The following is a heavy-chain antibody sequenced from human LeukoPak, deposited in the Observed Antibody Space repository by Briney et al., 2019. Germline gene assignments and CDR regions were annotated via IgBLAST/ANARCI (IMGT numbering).Heavy chain of an antibody. CDR2: IKSKTDGGTT. J-gene: IGHJ3*02. CDR3: TTDSVGFWSGYSPYSNDAFDI. Sequence: GGSLRLSCAASGFTFSNAWMSWVRQAPGKGLEWVGRIKSKTDGGTTDYAAPVKGRFTISRDDSKNTLYLQMNSLKTEDTAVYYCTTDSVGFWSGYSPYSNDAFDIWGQGTVVTVSS. CDR1: GFTFSNAW. V-gene: IGHV3-15*01. D-gene: IGHD3-3*01.